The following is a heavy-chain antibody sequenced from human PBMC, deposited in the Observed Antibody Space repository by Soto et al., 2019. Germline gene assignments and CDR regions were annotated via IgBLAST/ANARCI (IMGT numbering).Heavy chain of an antibody. Sequence: QVQLVESGGGVVQPGRSLRLSCAASGFTFSTYGMHWARQAPGEGLEWVAVISYDGINKYYVDSVKGRFTISRDNSKNTLYLQMNSLRGEDMAVYYCARDQTSGSGSYWDYWGQGTLVTVSS. CDR2: ISYDGINK. CDR3: ARDQTSGSGSYWDY. V-gene: IGHV3-30*03. CDR1: GFTFSTYG. J-gene: IGHJ4*02. D-gene: IGHD3-10*01.